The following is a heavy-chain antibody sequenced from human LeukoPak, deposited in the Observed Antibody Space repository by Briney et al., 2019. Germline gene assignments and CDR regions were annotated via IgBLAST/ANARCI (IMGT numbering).Heavy chain of an antibody. CDR1: GGSLSGYY. CDR2: INHSGST. D-gene: IGHD2-2*01. V-gene: IGHV4-34*01. Sequence: SETLSLTCAVYGGSLSGYYWSWIRQPPGKGLEWIGEINHSGSTNYNPSLKSRVTISVGTSKNQFSLKLSSVTAADTAVYYCARVGCSSTSCYRHYYYYMDVWGKGTTVTVSS. J-gene: IGHJ6*03. CDR3: ARVGCSSTSCYRHYYYYMDV.